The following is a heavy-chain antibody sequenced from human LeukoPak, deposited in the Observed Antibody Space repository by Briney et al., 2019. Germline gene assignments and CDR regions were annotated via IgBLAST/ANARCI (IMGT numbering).Heavy chain of an antibody. CDR2: ISPFNGNI. CDR1: GYPFRSFG. CDR3: GSASRGFGLSVIIGN. V-gene: IGHV1-18*01. J-gene: IGHJ4*02. D-gene: IGHD2-2*01. Sequence: ASVKVSCKASGYPFRSFGISWVRQAPGQGLEWMGCISPFNGNIQYAPKTQDRVTMTTDTSTSTAYMELRSLTSDDTVIYLRGSASRGFGLSVIIGNWGQGTLVIVSS.